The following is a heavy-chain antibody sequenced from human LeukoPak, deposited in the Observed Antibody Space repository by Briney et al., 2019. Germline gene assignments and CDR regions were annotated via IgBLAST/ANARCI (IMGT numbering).Heavy chain of an antibody. J-gene: IGHJ4*02. CDR2: IIPIFDTA. CDR1: GGTFTNYA. CDR3: ARYSDPRHGYFDY. V-gene: IGHV1-69*01. D-gene: IGHD4-17*01. Sequence: SVKVSCKASGGTFTNYAISWVRQAPGQGLEWMGGIIPIFDTANYAQKFQGRVTITADESTSTADMGLSSLRSEDTAVYYCARYSDPRHGYFDYWGQGTLVTVSS.